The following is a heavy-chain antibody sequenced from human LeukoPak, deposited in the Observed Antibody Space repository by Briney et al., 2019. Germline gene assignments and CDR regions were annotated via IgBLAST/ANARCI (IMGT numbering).Heavy chain of an antibody. CDR3: AREVFSGAARAFDI. J-gene: IGHJ3*02. Sequence: GGSLRLSCAASGSTFSGYAMHWVRQAPGKGLEWVAVISYDGSNEYYADSVKGRFTISRDNSKNTLYLQMNSLSVEDTAVYYCAREVFSGAARAFDIWGQGTMVTVSS. CDR2: ISYDGSNE. CDR1: GSTFSGYA. D-gene: IGHD1-26*01. V-gene: IGHV3-30-3*01.